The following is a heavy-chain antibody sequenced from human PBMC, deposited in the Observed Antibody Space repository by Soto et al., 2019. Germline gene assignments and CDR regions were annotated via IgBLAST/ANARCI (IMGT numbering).Heavy chain of an antibody. CDR1: GYTFTSYG. Sequence: ASVKVSCKASGYTFTSYGISWVRQAPGQGLEWMGWISAYNGNTNYAQKLQGRVTMTTDTSTSTAYMELRSLRSDDTAVYYCARVVARAVAGHFDYWGQGTLVTVSS. J-gene: IGHJ4*02. CDR3: ARVVARAVAGHFDY. V-gene: IGHV1-18*01. CDR2: ISAYNGNT. D-gene: IGHD6-19*01.